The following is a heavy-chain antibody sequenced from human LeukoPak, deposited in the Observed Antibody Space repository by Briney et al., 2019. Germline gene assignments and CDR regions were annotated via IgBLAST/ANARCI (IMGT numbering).Heavy chain of an antibody. CDR1: GYTFTSYG. CDR3: TRGRFAADV. CDR2: ISAHSGYT. V-gene: IGHV1-18*01. J-gene: IGHJ6*02. Sequence: ASVKVSCKASGYTFTSYGISWVRQAPGQGLEWMGWISAHSGYTNYAQKLQGRVTMTTDTSTSTACMELRSLTSDDTAVYYCTRGRFAADVWGQGTTVTVSS. D-gene: IGHD3-10*01.